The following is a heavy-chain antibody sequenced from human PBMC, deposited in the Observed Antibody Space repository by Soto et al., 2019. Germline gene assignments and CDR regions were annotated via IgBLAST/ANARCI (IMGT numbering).Heavy chain of an antibody. V-gene: IGHV5-51*01. CDR1: GYSFTSYW. D-gene: IGHD6-13*01. J-gene: IGHJ6*02. CDR2: IYPGDSDT. Sequence: GESLKISFKGSGYSFTSYWIGWVRQMPGKGLEWMGIIYPGDSDTRYSPSFQGQVTISADKSISTAYLQWSSLKASDTATYYCARTSAAGKYYYGMDVWGQGTTVTV. CDR3: ARTSAAGKYYYGMDV.